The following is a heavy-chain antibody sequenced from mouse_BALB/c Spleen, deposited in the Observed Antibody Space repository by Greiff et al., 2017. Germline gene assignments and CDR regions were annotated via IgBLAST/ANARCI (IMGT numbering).Heavy chain of an antibody. V-gene: IGHV2-9*02. CDR2: IWAGGST. D-gene: IGHD1-1*01. CDR3: ARESRYYGSSPYAMDY. J-gene: IGHJ4*01. Sequence: QVQLKESGPGLVAPSQSLSITCTVSGFSLTSYGVHWVRQPPGKGLEWLGVIWAGGSTNYNSALMSRLSISKDNSKSQVFLKMNSLQTDDTAMYYCARESRYYGSSPYAMDYWGQGTSVTVSS. CDR1: GFSLTSYG.